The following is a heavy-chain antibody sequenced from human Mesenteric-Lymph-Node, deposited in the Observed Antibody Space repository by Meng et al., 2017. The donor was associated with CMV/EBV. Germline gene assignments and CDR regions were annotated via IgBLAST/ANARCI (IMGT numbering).Heavy chain of an antibody. CDR3: AREGSRAASFFDY. V-gene: IGHV5-51*01. CDR2: IYPGDSDT. CDR1: GYSFTRDW. D-gene: IGHD6-13*01. J-gene: IGHJ4*02. Sequence: CKGSGYSFTRDWIGWVRQMPGKGLEWMGIIYPGDSDTRYSPSFQGQVTISADKSISTAYLQWSSLKASDTAMYYCAREGSRAASFFDYWGQGTLVTVSS.